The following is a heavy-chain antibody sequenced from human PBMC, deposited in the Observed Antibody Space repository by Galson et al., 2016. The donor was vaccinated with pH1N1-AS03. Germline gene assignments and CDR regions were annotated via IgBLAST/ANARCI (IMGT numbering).Heavy chain of an antibody. CDR1: GFTFSGYA. J-gene: IGHJ5*02. CDR3: AKGGIYNREGLGGS. CDR2: VSTNGRRT. V-gene: IGHV3-23*01. D-gene: IGHD2/OR15-2a*01. Sequence: SLRLSCAASGFTFSGYAMYWVRQAPGKGLEWVSGVSTNGRRTFHADSVKGRFTISRGNSKNTLYLQMNSLRVEDAAVYYCAKGGIYNREGLGGSWGQGTLVAVSS.